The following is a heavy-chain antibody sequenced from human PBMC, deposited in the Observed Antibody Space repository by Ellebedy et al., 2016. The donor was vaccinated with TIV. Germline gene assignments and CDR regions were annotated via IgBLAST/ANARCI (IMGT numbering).Heavy chain of an antibody. CDR2: IIPIFGTA. CDR3: AYNSRYSSSWYADY. Sequence: SVKVSCXASGGTFSSYAISWVRQAPGQGLEWMGGIIPIFGTANYAQKFQGRVTITADESTSTAYMELSSLRSEDTAVYYCAYNSRYSSSWYADYWGQGTLVTVSS. V-gene: IGHV1-69*13. CDR1: GGTFSSYA. D-gene: IGHD6-13*01. J-gene: IGHJ4*02.